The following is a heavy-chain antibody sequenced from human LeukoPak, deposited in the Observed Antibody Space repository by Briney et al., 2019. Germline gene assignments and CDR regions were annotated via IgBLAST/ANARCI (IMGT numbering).Heavy chain of an antibody. J-gene: IGHJ3*02. CDR3: TKGSVLTIFGMAWHAFDI. CDR2: ISGSGDST. Sequence: GGSLRLSCTASGFTFRSFAVTWVRQAPGKGLEWVSVISGSGDSTYYADSVKGRFTISRDNSKNTLYLQMNSLRAEDTAIYYCTKGSVLTIFGMAWHAFDIWGQGTMVTVSP. V-gene: IGHV3-23*01. CDR1: GFTFRSFA. D-gene: IGHD3-3*01.